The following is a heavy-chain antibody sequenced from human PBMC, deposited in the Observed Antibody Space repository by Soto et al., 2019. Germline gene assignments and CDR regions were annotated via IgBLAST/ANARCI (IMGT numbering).Heavy chain of an antibody. V-gene: IGHV4-31*01. Sequence: QVQLQESGPGLVKPSQTLSLTCTVSGGSISSGGYYWSWIRQHPGKGLEWIGYIYYSGSTYYNPSLKSPVTISVDTSKNPFYLKLSSVTAADTAVYYCASEPRVLRRGAAGNWFDPWGQGTLVTVSS. CDR2: IYYSGST. CDR3: ASEPRVLRRGAAGNWFDP. J-gene: IGHJ5*02. CDR1: GGSISSGGYY. D-gene: IGHD6-13*01.